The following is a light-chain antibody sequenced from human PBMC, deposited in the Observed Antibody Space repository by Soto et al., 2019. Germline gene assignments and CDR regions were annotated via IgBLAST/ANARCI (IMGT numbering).Light chain of an antibody. CDR1: IRDIGGYNF. J-gene: IGLJ2*01. CDR3: CSYAGSTTLA. CDR2: DVS. Sequence: QSALTQPRSVSGSPGQSITISCSGTIRDIGGYNFISWYQQHPGAAPKIIIYDVSKRPSGVPDRFSGSTSGNTASLTISGLQAEDDAFYYCCSYAGSTTLAFGGGTKLTVL. V-gene: IGLV2-11*01.